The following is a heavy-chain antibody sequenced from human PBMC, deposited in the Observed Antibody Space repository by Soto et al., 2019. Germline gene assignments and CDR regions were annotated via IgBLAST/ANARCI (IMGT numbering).Heavy chain of an antibody. CDR1: GGTFSRYT. CDR2: IIPVVGIT. V-gene: IGHV1-69*08. D-gene: IGHD3-16*01. Sequence: QVQLVQSGAEVKKPGSSVKVSCKASGGTFSRYTISWVRQAPGQGLEWMGRIIPVVGITNYAQKFQGRVTITAEKSTSTAYMELSSLRSEDTAVYYCARDGDGMDVWGQGTTVTVSS. J-gene: IGHJ6*02. CDR3: ARDGDGMDV.